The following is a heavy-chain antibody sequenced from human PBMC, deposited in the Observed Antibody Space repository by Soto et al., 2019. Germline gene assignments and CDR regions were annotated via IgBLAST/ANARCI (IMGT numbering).Heavy chain of an antibody. D-gene: IGHD2-21*02. CDR3: ARDQGVVVTADNWFDT. CDR2: IFSSGST. Sequence: SETLSLTCTVSGGSITDYSWVWIRQPAGKGLEWIGRIFSSGSTNYNPSLKGRITMSLDTSKNQFSLELNSATATDTAVYFCARDQGVVVTADNWFDTWGQGILVTVSS. CDR1: GGSITDYS. J-gene: IGHJ5*02. V-gene: IGHV4-4*07.